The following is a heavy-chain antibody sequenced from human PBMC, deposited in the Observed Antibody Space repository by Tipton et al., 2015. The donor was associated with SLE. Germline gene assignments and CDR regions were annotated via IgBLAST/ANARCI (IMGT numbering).Heavy chain of an antibody. CDR2: IYSGGSST. Sequence: GSLRLSCAASGFTFSSYAMSWVRQAPGKGLEWVSVIYSGGSSTYYADSVKGRFTISRDNSKNTLYLQMNSLRAEDTAVYYCARGYCSSTSCYGYFDYWGQGTLVTVSS. V-gene: IGHV3-23*03. J-gene: IGHJ4*02. CDR3: ARGYCSSTSCYGYFDY. D-gene: IGHD2-2*01. CDR1: GFTFSSYA.